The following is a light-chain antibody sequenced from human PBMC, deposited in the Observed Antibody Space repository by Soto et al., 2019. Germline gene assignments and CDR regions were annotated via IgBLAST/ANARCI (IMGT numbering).Light chain of an antibody. J-gene: IGKJ2*01. Sequence: DTLMTQSPATLSVSPGERASLSCRAGQSVNSNLAWYQQTPGQAPRLLIYGASTRAAGIPARFSGSGSGTEFTLTISSLQSEDFAVYYCQQYNSWPTFGQGTRLQIK. CDR2: GAS. CDR3: QQYNSWPT. CDR1: QSVNSN. V-gene: IGKV3-15*01.